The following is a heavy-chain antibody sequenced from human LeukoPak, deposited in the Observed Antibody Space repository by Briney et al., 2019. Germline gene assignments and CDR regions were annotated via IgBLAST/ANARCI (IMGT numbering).Heavy chain of an antibody. Sequence: SETLSLTCTVSGGSITTYYWSWIRQPPGKGLEWIAYIYYTGSTNYNPSLKSRVTISVDTSKNQVSLKLSSVTAADTAVYYCARETRLHSGSYSNDAFNIWGQGTMVTVSS. J-gene: IGHJ3*02. CDR1: GGSITTYY. CDR2: IYYTGST. V-gene: IGHV4-59*01. CDR3: ARETRLHSGSYSNDAFNI. D-gene: IGHD1-26*01.